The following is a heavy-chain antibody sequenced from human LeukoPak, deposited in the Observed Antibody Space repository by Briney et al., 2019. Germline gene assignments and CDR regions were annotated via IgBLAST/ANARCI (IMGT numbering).Heavy chain of an antibody. J-gene: IGHJ4*02. CDR3: AKDKSSSWYSYYFDF. Sequence: GSLRLSCAASGFTFSSYAMSWVRQAPGKGLEWVSAISGSGGSTYYADSVKGRFTISRDNSKNTLYLQMNSLRAEDTAVYYCAKDKSSSWYSYYFDFWGQGTLVTVSS. D-gene: IGHD6-13*01. CDR1: GFTFSSYA. V-gene: IGHV3-23*01. CDR2: ISGSGGST.